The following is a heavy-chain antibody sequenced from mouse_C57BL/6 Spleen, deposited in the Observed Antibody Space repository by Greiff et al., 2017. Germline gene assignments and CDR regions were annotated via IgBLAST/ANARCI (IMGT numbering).Heavy chain of an antibody. CDR1: GYTFTSYD. D-gene: IGHD4-1*01. J-gene: IGHJ2*01. Sequence: VQLVESGPELVKPGASVKLSCKASGYTFTSYDINWVKQRPGQGLEWIGWIYPRDGSTKYNEKFKGKATLTVDTSSSTAYMELHSLTSEDSAVYFCAREGRRVTGTRGDYFDYWGQGTTLTVSS. V-gene: IGHV1-85*01. CDR3: AREGRRVTGTRGDYFDY. CDR2: IYPRDGST.